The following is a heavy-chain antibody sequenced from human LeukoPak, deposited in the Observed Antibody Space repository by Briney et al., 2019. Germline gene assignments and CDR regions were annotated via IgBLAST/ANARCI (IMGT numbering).Heavy chain of an antibody. V-gene: IGHV1-69*01. D-gene: IGHD2-2*01. J-gene: IGHJ6*03. CDR2: IIPIFGTA. Sequence: SVKVSCKASGGTFSSYAISWLRQAPAQGLEWMGGIIPIFGTANYAQKFQGRVTITADESTSTAYMELSSLRSEDTAVYYCARVVVPAAILGLDMASWRENYYYYMDVWGKGTTVTVSS. CDR3: ARVVVPAAILGLDMASWRENYYYYMDV. CDR1: GGTFSSYA.